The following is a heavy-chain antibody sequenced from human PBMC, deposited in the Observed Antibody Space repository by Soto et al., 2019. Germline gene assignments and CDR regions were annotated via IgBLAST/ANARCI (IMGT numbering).Heavy chain of an antibody. V-gene: IGHV3-64*02. CDR1: GFTFSSYA. CDR2: ISSNGGST. CDR3: ARGRIATVTTSTFDI. J-gene: IGHJ3*02. D-gene: IGHD4-17*01. Sequence: PGGSLRLSCAASGFTFSSYAMHWVRQAPGKGLEYVSGISSNGGSTYNADSVKGRFTISRDNSKNTLYLQMGSLRAEDMAVYYCARGRIATVTTSTFDIWGQGTMVTVSS.